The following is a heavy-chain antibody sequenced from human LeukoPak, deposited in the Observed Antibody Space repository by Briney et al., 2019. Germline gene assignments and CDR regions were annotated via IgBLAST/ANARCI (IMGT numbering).Heavy chain of an antibody. V-gene: IGHV4-30-4*01. CDR3: ARFIVVVPAAIDWFDP. J-gene: IGHJ5*02. CDR2: IYCSGST. D-gene: IGHD2-2*01. Sequence: PSQTLSLTCTVSGGSISSGDYYWSWIRQPPGKGLEWIGYIYCSGSTYYNPSLKSRVTISVDTSKNQFSLKLSSVTAADTAVYYCARFIVVVPAAIDWFDPWGQGTLVTVSS. CDR1: GGSISSGDYY.